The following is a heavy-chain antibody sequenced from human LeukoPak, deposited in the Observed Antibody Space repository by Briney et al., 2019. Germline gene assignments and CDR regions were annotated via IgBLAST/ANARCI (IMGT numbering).Heavy chain of an antibody. V-gene: IGHV3-23*01. CDR2: ISGSGRST. CDR1: GFTFSSYA. CDR3: AKDARRDGYSYDY. J-gene: IGHJ4*02. Sequence: GGSLRLSCAASGFTFSSYAMNWVRQAPGKGLEWVSGISGSGRSTNYADSVEGRFTISRGNSNNTLYLQMNSLRAEDTAVYYCAKDARRDGYSYDYWGQGTLVTVSS. D-gene: IGHD5-24*01.